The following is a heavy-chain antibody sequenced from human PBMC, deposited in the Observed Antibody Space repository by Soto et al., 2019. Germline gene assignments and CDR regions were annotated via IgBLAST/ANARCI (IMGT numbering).Heavy chain of an antibody. CDR1: GFTFSSYA. V-gene: IGHV3-30-3*01. D-gene: IGHD3-22*01. J-gene: IGHJ3*02. Sequence: QVQLVESGGGVVQPGRSLRLSCAASGFTFSSYAMHWVRQAPGKGLEWVAVISYDGSNKYYADSVKGRFTISRDNSKNTLDLQMNSLRAEDTAVYYCATRRTYYYDSSGYYPKGQNAFDIWGQGTMVTVSS. CDR3: ATRRTYYYDSSGYYPKGQNAFDI. CDR2: ISYDGSNK.